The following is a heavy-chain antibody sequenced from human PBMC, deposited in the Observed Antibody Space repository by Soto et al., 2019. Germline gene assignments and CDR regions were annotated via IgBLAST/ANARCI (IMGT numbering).Heavy chain of an antibody. J-gene: IGHJ4*02. CDR2: IFDSGITRSSGYT. D-gene: IGHD4-4*01. CDR3: ARAPPWTTATSYYFDY. CDR1: GGSINSYY. V-gene: IGHV4-59*08. Sequence: QVQLQESGPGLVQPSETLYLTCTVSGGSINSYYWTWMRQPPGKGLEWLGFIFDSGITRSSGYTSYNPSLKSRLTISLDTSNNQFSLKLTSMTAADTAVYYCARAPPWTTATSYYFDYWGQGTLVTVSS.